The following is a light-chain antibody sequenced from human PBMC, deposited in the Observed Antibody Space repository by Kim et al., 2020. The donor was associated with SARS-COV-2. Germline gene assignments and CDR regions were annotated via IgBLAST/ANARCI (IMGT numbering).Light chain of an antibody. Sequence: SPGERVILSCRASQSVSNNLAWYQQRPGQAPRLLIYGASTRATDIPVRLTGSGSGTEFTLTISSLRSEDFAVYYCQQYSNWPPWTFGQGTKVDIK. V-gene: IGKV3-15*01. J-gene: IGKJ1*01. CDR2: GAS. CDR3: QQYSNWPPWT. CDR1: QSVSNN.